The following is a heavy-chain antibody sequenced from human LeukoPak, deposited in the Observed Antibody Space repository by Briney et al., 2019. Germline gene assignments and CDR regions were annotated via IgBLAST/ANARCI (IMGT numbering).Heavy chain of an antibody. V-gene: IGHV4-30-4*01. CDR3: ARQPHRGYYDSSGPWFDP. CDR1: GDSISSGDYY. J-gene: IGHJ5*02. CDR2: IYYSGST. D-gene: IGHD3-22*01. Sequence: SQTLSLTCTVSGDSISSGDYYWGWIRQPPGKGLEWIGYIYYSGSTNYNPSLKSRVTISVDTSKNQFSLKLSSVTAADTAVYYCARQPHRGYYDSSGPWFDPWGQGTLVTVSS.